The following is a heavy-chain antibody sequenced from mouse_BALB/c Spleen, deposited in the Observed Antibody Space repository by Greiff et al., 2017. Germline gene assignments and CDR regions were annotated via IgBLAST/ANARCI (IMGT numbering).Heavy chain of an antibody. J-gene: IGHJ4*01. D-gene: IGHD1-1*01. CDR2: ISDGGSYT. CDR3: ARHDLTTVVEKGAMDY. CDR1: GFTFSDYY. Sequence: EVKVVESGGGLVKPGGSLKLSCAASGFTFSDYYMYWVRQTPEKRLEWVATISDGGSYTYYPDSVKGRFTISRDNAKNTLYLQMSSLKSEDTAMYYCARHDLTTVVEKGAMDYWGQGTSVTVSS. V-gene: IGHV5-4*02.